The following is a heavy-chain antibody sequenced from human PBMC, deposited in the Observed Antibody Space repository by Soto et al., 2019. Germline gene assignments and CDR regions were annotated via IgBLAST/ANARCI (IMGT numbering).Heavy chain of an antibody. D-gene: IGHD3-9*01. J-gene: IGHJ4*02. CDR2: ISWDAGIT. CDR3: ARYSDDILAGQKRYFDF. V-gene: IGHV3-43*01. CDR1: GFSFACYT. Sequence: GGSLRLSCAASGFSFACYTMHWVRQCPGKGPEWISSISWDAGITDYSDSMKGRFISSRDNSKNSLFLERNSLTSEDAAMYFCARYSDDILAGQKRYFDFWGQGTLVTVSS.